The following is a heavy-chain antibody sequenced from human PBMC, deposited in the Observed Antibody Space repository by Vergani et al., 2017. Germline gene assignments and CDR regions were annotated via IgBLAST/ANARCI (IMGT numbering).Heavy chain of an antibody. D-gene: IGHD3-3*01. Sequence: QITLKESGPTLVRPTQTLTLTCTFSGFSLSTSGVGVGWIRQPPGKALEWLALIYWNDDKRYSPSLKSRLTITKDTSKNQVVLTMTNMDPVDTATYYCAHDSLITIFGVVTSRWFDYWGQGTLVTVSS. CDR1: GFSLSTSGVG. CDR3: AHDSLITIFGVVTSRWFDY. J-gene: IGHJ4*02. CDR2: IYWNDDK. V-gene: IGHV2-5*01.